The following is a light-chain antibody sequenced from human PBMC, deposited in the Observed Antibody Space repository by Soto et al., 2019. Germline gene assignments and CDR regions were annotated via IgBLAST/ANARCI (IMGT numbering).Light chain of an antibody. J-gene: IGLJ1*01. CDR2: EGG. CDR1: SSDVGSYNL. Sequence: QSALTQPASVSGSPGQWITLSCTGTSSDVGSYNLVSWYQQHPGKAPKLMISEGGKRPSGVSNRFSGSKSGNTASLTISGLQAEDEADYYCCSFASNTYVFGTGTKLTVL. CDR3: CSFASNTYV. V-gene: IGLV2-23*01.